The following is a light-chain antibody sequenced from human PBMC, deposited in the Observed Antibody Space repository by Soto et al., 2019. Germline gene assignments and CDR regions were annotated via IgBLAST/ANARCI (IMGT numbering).Light chain of an antibody. J-gene: IGLJ1*01. V-gene: IGLV2-8*01. Sequence: QSALTQPPSASGSPGQSVTISCTGTSGDVGAYNYDSWYQQHPSKAPKLMIYEVNKRPSGVPDRFFGTKSGNTASLIVSGLQAEDEADYYCSSYAGSSIIFGTGTKLTVL. CDR1: SGDVGAYNY. CDR3: SSYAGSSII. CDR2: EVN.